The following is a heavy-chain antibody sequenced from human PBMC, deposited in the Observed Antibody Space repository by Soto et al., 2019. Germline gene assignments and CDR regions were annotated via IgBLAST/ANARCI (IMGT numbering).Heavy chain of an antibody. CDR3: ARMYYYGSGSYYNGFDY. CDR1: GFSLRTSGVG. CDR2: IYWDDDK. V-gene: IGHV2-5*02. Sequence: QITLKESGPPLVKPTQTLTLTCTFSGFSLRTSGVGVGWIRQPPGKALEWLALIYWDDDKRYSPSLKSRLTITKDPAKNQVVLAMTNVDPVDTATYYCARMYYYGSGSYYNGFDYWGQGTLVTVSS. J-gene: IGHJ4*02. D-gene: IGHD3-10*01.